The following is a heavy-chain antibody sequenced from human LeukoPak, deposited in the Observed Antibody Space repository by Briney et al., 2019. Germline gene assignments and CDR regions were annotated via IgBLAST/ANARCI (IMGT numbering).Heavy chain of an antibody. CDR3: ARGTYGSGSYLGYYYMDV. D-gene: IGHD3-10*01. V-gene: IGHV3-53*01. Sequence: PGGSLRLSCAVSGFTVSSNYMSWVRQAPGKGLEWVSLIYSGGGTYYADSVRGRFTISRDDSKNTLYLQMNSLRAEDTAVYYCARGTYGSGSYLGYYYMDVWGKGTMVTISS. J-gene: IGHJ6*03. CDR2: IYSGGGT. CDR1: GFTVSSNY.